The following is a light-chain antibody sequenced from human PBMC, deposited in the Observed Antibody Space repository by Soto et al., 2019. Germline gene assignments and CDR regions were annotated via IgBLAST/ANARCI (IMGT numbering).Light chain of an antibody. CDR3: QSYDSSLRGV. CDR2: GNS. CDR1: SSNIGAGYD. Sequence: VVTQPPSVSGAPGQRVTISCTGSSSNIGAGYDVHWYQQLPGTAPKLLIYGNSNRPSGVPDRFSGSKSGTSASLAITGLQAEDEADYYCQSYDSSLRGVFGTGTKVTVL. J-gene: IGLJ1*01. V-gene: IGLV1-40*01.